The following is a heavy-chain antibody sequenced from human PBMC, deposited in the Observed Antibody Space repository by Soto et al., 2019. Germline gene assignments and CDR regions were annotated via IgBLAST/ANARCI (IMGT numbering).Heavy chain of an antibody. CDR1: GDTFSSYA. CDR3: AKDTPVVTFIFDY. J-gene: IGHJ4*02. CDR2: IIPTFGRT. V-gene: IGHV1-69*13. Sequence: GASVKVSCKASGDTFSSYAISWVRQAPGKGLEWMGKIIPTFGRTNYAQKFQGRLTISADDSTSTAYMELGSLVSEDTAVYYCAKDTPVVTFIFDYWGQGTLVTVSS. D-gene: IGHD2-21*02.